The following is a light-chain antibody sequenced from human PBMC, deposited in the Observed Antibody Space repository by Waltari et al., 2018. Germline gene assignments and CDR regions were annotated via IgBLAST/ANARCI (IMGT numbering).Light chain of an antibody. CDR3: QQYGSSLLT. Sequence: EILLTQSPGTLPLSPGERATLSRRASQSVSSSYLAWYQQKPGQAPRLLIYGASSRATGIPDRFSGSGSGTDFTLTISRLEPEDFAVYYCQQYGSSLLTFGGGTKVEIK. CDR1: QSVSSSY. J-gene: IGKJ4*01. CDR2: GAS. V-gene: IGKV3-20*01.